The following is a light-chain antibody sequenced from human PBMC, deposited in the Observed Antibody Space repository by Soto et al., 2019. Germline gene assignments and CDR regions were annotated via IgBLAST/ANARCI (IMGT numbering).Light chain of an antibody. Sequence: QSVLTQPASVSGSPGQSITISCTGTSSDFGSYNLVSWYQQHPGTAPKLMIYEAFKRPSGVSNRFSGSKSGDTASLTISGLQAEDEADYYRCSYAGSTTLYVFGAGTKVTVL. CDR1: SSDFGSYNL. CDR3: CSYAGSTTLYV. CDR2: EAF. V-gene: IGLV2-23*01. J-gene: IGLJ1*01.